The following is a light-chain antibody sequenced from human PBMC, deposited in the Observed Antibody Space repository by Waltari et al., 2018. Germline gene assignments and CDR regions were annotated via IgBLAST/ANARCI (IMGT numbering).Light chain of an antibody. Sequence: QSVLTQPPSASGTPGQRVTIPCSGSHSNIGHHSFNWYQQVPGTAPKLLIYNNDRRPSGVPDRFSDSKSGTSASLAIRGLQSEDEADYYCAAWDDSLNGVFGGGTKLTVL. CDR2: NND. J-gene: IGLJ3*02. CDR1: HSNIGHHS. CDR3: AAWDDSLNGV. V-gene: IGLV1-44*01.